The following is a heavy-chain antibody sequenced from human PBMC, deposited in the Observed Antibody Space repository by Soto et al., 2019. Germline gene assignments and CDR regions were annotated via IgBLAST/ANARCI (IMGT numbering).Heavy chain of an antibody. CDR3: ARDGHKYSSSWHFDY. D-gene: IGHD6-13*01. J-gene: IGHJ4*02. Sequence: GGSLRLSCAASGFTFSSYAMHWVRQAPGKGLEWVAVISYDGSNKYYADSVKGRLTISRDNSKNTLYLQMNSLRAEDTAVYYCARDGHKYSSSWHFDYWGQGTLVTVSS. CDR2: ISYDGSNK. V-gene: IGHV3-30-3*01. CDR1: GFTFSSYA.